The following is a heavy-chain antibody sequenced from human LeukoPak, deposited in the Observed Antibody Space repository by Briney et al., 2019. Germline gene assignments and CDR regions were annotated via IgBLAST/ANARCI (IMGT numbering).Heavy chain of an antibody. V-gene: IGHV3-74*01. J-gene: IGHJ4*02. CDR2: INSDGRST. Sequence: PGGSLRLSCAASGFTFSSYWMHWVRQAPGKGLVRVSRINSDGRSTNYADSVKGRFTISRDNAKNTLYLQMNSLRAEDTAVYYCARASAAGIMLDSWGQGTLVTVSS. D-gene: IGHD6-13*01. CDR1: GFTFSSYW. CDR3: ARASAAGIMLDS.